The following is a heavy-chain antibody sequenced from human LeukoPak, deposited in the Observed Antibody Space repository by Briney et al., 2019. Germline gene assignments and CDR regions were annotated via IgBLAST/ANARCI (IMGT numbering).Heavy chain of an antibody. CDR3: ARDPLSCGGDCYVKYFQH. V-gene: IGHV3-21*01. CDR2: ISPTGGYI. D-gene: IGHD2-21*02. Sequence: GGSLRLSCAASAFTFSTYNINWVRQAPGKGLDWVSSISPTGGYIYYADSVKGRFTISRDNAKNSLFLQMNSLRVEDTAVYYCARDPLSCGGDCYVKYFQHWGQGTLVTVSS. CDR1: AFTFSTYN. J-gene: IGHJ1*01.